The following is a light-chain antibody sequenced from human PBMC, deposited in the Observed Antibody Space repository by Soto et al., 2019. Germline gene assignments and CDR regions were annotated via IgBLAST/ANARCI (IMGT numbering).Light chain of an antibody. CDR1: QGINTW. V-gene: IGKV1D-16*01. J-gene: IGKJ4*01. Sequence: DIQMTQSPPSLSAFVGDRVTISCRASQGINTWIAWYQQKPEKAPTSLIYDASSLESGVPSRFSGSGSGTHFTLTISSRQPEDVATYYCQQYSSYPLTFGGGTKVEI. CDR3: QQYSSYPLT. CDR2: DAS.